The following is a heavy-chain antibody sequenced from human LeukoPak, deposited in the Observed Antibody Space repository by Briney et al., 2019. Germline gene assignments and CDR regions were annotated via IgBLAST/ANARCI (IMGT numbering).Heavy chain of an antibody. D-gene: IGHD2-2*01. Sequence: SETLSLTCAVYGGSFSGYYWSWIRQRPGKGLEWIGEINHSGSTNYNPSLKSRVTISVDTSKNQFSLKLSSVTAADTAVYYCARGQRGYCSSTSCPRNYYYYYGMDVWGQGTTVTVSS. J-gene: IGHJ6*02. CDR3: ARGQRGYCSSTSCPRNYYYYYGMDV. CDR2: INHSGST. V-gene: IGHV4-34*01. CDR1: GGSFSGYY.